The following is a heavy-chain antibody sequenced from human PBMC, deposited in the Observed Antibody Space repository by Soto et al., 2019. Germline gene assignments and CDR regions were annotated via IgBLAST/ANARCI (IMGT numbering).Heavy chain of an antibody. D-gene: IGHD2-8*01. V-gene: IGHV1-8*01. Sequence: QVQLVQSGAEVKKPGASVKVSCKASGYTFTSYDINWVRQATGQGLEWMGWMNPNSGNTGYAQKFQGKLIITRYTSITTAYMELSSLRSEEMAVYYSARDIIRYCTNGVCYTGDYGMDVWGQGTTVTVSS. CDR1: GYTFTSYD. J-gene: IGHJ6*02. CDR3: ARDIIRYCTNGVCYTGDYGMDV. CDR2: MNPNSGNT.